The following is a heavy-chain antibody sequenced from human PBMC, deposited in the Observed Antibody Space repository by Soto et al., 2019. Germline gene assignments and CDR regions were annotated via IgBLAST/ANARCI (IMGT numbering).Heavy chain of an antibody. D-gene: IGHD2-2*03. CDR1: GASISGFY. CDR3: GRDGSKTLRDWFAL. Sequence: SETLSLTSTVSGASISGFYWSWIRKSAGKGLEWIGRIYVTGTTDYNPSLKSRVMMSVDTSKKQFSLKLRSVTAADTAVYYCGRDGSKTLRDWFALWDQGISVTVSS. V-gene: IGHV4-4*07. J-gene: IGHJ5*02. CDR2: IYVTGTT.